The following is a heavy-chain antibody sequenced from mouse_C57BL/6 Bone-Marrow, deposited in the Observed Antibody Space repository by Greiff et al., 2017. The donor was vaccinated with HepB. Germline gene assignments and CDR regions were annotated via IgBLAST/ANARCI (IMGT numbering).Heavy chain of an antibody. D-gene: IGHD1-1*01. CDR2: IYPRSGNT. Sequence: QVHVKQSGAELARPGASVKLSCKASGYTFTSYGISWVKQRTGQGLEWIGEIYPRSGNTYYNEKFKGKATLTADKSSSTAYMELRSLTSEDSAVYFCASRGDYSWFAYWGQGTLVTVSA. CDR3: ASRGDYSWFAY. V-gene: IGHV1-81*01. J-gene: IGHJ3*01. CDR1: GYTFTSYG.